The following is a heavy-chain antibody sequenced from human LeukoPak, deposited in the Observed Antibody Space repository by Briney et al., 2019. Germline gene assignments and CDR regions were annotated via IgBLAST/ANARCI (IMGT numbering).Heavy chain of an antibody. Sequence: AGGSLRLSCAASGFTFSSYAMSWVRQAPGKGLEWVSAISGSGGSTYYADSVTGRFTISRDNSKNTLYLQMNSLRAEDTAVYYCAKEPPHYYDSSGYYDYWGQGTLVTVSS. CDR2: ISGSGGST. CDR1: GFTFSSYA. V-gene: IGHV3-23*01. D-gene: IGHD3-22*01. CDR3: AKEPPHYYDSSGYYDY. J-gene: IGHJ4*02.